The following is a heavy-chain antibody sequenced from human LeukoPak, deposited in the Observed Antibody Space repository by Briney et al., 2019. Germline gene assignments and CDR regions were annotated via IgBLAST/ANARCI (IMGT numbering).Heavy chain of an antibody. V-gene: IGHV3-15*01. Sequence: GGSLRLSCAASGFTFSNAWVSWVRRAPGKGLEWVGLIRDKPDGGTTDYAAPVKGRFTISRDDSKSMLYLQMNSLKTEDTAVYYCTTDNAPGMDVWGQGTTVTVSS. D-gene: IGHD2-2*01. CDR1: GFTFSNAW. J-gene: IGHJ6*02. CDR3: TTDNAPGMDV. CDR2: IRDKPDGGTT.